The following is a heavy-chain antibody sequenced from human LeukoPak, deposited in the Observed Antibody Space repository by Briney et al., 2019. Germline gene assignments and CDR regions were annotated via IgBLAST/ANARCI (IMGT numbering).Heavy chain of an antibody. CDR1: GFTFSTYE. V-gene: IGHV3-48*03. D-gene: IGHD4-23*01. CDR2: ISTSGSAI. CDR3: ARATTTVASFDY. J-gene: IGHJ4*02. Sequence: QPGGSLRLSCAASGFTFSTYEMNWVRQAPGKGLEWISYISTSGSAIYYADSVKGRFTISTDNVKNSLYLRMNSLRAEDTAVYYCARATTTVASFDYWGQGTLVTVSS.